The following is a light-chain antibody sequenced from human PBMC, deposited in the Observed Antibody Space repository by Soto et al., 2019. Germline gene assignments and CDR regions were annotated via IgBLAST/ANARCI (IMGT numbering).Light chain of an antibody. V-gene: IGLV2-14*03. CDR1: SSDIGIYNF. Sequence: QSALTQPASVSGSPGQSITIFCTGTSSDIGIYNFVSWYQQHPGKAPKLMIYNVYSRPSGVSSRFSGSKSGNTVSLTISWLQAEDEADYYCNSYTSASTYVFGTGTKVTVL. CDR2: NVY. J-gene: IGLJ1*01. CDR3: NSYTSASTYV.